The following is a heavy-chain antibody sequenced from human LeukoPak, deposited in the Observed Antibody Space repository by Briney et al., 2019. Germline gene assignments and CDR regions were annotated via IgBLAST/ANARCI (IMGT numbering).Heavy chain of an antibody. J-gene: IGHJ4*02. V-gene: IGHV1-18*01. CDR3: ARQVDTAMALPDY. Sequence: ASVKVPCKASGYTFTSYGISWVRQAAGQGLEWMGWISAYNGNTNYAQKLQGRVTMTTDTSTTTTYMELRNLRSDDTAIYYCARQVDTAMALPDYWGQGTLVTVSS. CDR2: ISAYNGNT. CDR1: GYTFTSYG. D-gene: IGHD5-18*01.